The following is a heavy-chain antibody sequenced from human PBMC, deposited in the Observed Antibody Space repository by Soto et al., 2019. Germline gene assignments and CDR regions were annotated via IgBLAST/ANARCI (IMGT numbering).Heavy chain of an antibody. D-gene: IGHD1-26*01. CDR2: IDPKNGGT. J-gene: IGHJ4*02. CDR3: ARDDYGIYPY. CDR1: GYTVTDYY. Sequence: QVQLVQSGTEVKKPGASVKVSCKASGYTVTDYYIHWVRQAPGQGLEWMGRIDPKNGGTIYAQKFQDRVTMTRDTSISTAYMDLSRLTSDDTALYYCARDDYGIYPYWGQGTLVTVSS. V-gene: IGHV1-2*06.